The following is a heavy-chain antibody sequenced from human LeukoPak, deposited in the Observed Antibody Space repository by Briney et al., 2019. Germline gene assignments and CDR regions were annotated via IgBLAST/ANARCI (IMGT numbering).Heavy chain of an antibody. CDR1: GGSISSSSYY. CDR3: ARSKSGYYDSSGYWIFDY. CDR2: IYYSGST. V-gene: IGHV4-39*07. D-gene: IGHD3-22*01. J-gene: IGHJ4*02. Sequence: SETLSLTCTVSGGSISSSSYYWGWIRQPPGKGLEWLGSIYYSGSTYYNPSLKSRVTISVDTSKNQFSLKLSSVTAADTAVYYCARSKSGYYDSSGYWIFDYWGQGTLVTVSS.